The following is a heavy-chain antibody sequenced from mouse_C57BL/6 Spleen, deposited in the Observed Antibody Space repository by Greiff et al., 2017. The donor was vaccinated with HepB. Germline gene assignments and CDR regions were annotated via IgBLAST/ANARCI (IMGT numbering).Heavy chain of an antibody. D-gene: IGHD4-1*01. Sequence: QVQLQQSGAELARPGDSVKLSCKASGYTFTSYGISWVKQRTGQGLEWIGEIYPRSGNNYYNEKFKGKATLTADKATSTAYMELRSLTSEDAAVYFCARRGVNWGSFDYWGQGTTLTVSS. CDR3: ARRGVNWGSFDY. V-gene: IGHV1-81*01. J-gene: IGHJ2*01. CDR2: IYPRSGNN. CDR1: GYTFTSYG.